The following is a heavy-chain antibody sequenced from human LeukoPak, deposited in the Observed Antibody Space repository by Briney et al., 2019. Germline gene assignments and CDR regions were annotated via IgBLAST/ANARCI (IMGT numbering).Heavy chain of an antibody. CDR2: INHGGST. Sequence: PSETLSLTCAVYGGSFSGYYWSWIRQPPGKGLEWIGEINHGGSTNYNPSLKSRVTISVDTSKNQFSLKLSSVTAADTAVYYCARGRRGTMIVVVTSIAFDIWGQGTMVTVSS. J-gene: IGHJ3*02. V-gene: IGHV4-34*01. D-gene: IGHD3-22*01. CDR3: ARGRRGTMIVVVTSIAFDI. CDR1: GGSFSGYY.